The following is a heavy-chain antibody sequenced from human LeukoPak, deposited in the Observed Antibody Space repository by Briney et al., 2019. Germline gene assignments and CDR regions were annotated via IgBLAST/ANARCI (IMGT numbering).Heavy chain of an antibody. CDR2: IRWNSVSI. D-gene: IGHD4-23*01. Sequence: GGSLRLSCAASGFNFHDHAMHWVRHAPGKGLEWVSSIRWNSVSIGYADSVKGRFTISRDNAKNSLYLQMNSLRAEDTAFYYCAKDIGHNGNSGLDYWGQGTLVTVSS. CDR1: GFNFHDHA. V-gene: IGHV3-9*01. CDR3: AKDIGHNGNSGLDY. J-gene: IGHJ4*02.